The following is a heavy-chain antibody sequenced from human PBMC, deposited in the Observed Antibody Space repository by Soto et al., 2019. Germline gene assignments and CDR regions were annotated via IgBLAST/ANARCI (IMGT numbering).Heavy chain of an antibody. Sequence: GGSLRLSCAASGFTFSSYSMSWVRQAPGKGLEWVSGFRTGGDDGTTYYADSVKGRFTISRDNSKNTLFLQMDSLRAEDTAIYYCAKKVNSGPGSQYFDYWGQGTLVTVSS. CDR3: AKKVNSGPGSQYFDY. D-gene: IGHD3-10*01. CDR2: FRTGGDDGTT. V-gene: IGHV3-23*01. J-gene: IGHJ4*02. CDR1: GFTFSSYS.